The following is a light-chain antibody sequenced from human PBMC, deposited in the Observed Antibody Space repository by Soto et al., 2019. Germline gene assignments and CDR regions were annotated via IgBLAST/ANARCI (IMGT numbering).Light chain of an antibody. CDR2: DVS. Sequence: QSALTQPASVSGSPGQSITISCTGTSSDVGGYNYVSWYQQHPDKAPKLMIYDVSNRPSEGSHRFSGSKSDNTASLTISGLQAEDEADYYCSSYTSSSTVVFGGGTKLTVL. CDR1: SSDVGGYNY. CDR3: SSYTSSSTVV. V-gene: IGLV2-14*03. J-gene: IGLJ3*02.